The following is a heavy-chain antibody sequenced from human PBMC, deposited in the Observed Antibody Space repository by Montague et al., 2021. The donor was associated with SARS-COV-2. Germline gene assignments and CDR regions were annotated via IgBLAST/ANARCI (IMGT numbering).Heavy chain of an antibody. CDR2: TYTSGST. Sequence: TLSLTCTVSGGSISSGSYYWSWIRQPAGSGLEWFVRTYTSGSTNYNPSLKSRVTISIDTSKKQFSLTLSSVTAADTAVYYCARAFYTGGWYGVNYFDYCGQGALITVS. CDR3: ARAFYTGGWYGVNYFDY. V-gene: IGHV4-61*02. J-gene: IGHJ4*02. D-gene: IGHD6-19*01. CDR1: GGSISSGSYY.